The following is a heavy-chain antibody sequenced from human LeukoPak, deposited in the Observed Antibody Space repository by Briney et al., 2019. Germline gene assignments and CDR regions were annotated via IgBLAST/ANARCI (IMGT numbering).Heavy chain of an antibody. Sequence: GGSLRLSCAASGFTLSNAWMNWVRQAPGKGLEWVGLIKSKTNGETRDYAAPVKGRFTISRDNSKNTLYLQMNSLRAEDTAVYYCANDGVEMAPIFRGDDAFDIWGQGTMVTVSS. CDR1: GFTLSNAW. CDR2: IKSKTNGETR. CDR3: ANDGVEMAPIFRGDDAFDI. J-gene: IGHJ3*02. V-gene: IGHV3-15*01. D-gene: IGHD5-24*01.